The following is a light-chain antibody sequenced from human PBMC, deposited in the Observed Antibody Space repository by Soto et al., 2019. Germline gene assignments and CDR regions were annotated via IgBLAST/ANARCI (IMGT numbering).Light chain of an antibody. CDR2: DAS. J-gene: IGKJ1*01. V-gene: IGKV1-5*01. CDR1: QSISSW. CDR3: QQYNSSPDT. Sequence: DIQMTQSPSTLSASVGDRVTITCRASQSISSWLAWYQQKPGKAPKLLIYDASSLESVVPSRFSGSGSGTEFTLTISSLQPDDFATYYCQQYNSSPDTFGQGTKVEIK.